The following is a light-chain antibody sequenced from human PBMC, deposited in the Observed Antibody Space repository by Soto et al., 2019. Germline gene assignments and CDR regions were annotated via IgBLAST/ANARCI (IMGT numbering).Light chain of an antibody. V-gene: IGLV1-40*01. J-gene: IGLJ2*01. CDR3: LSFDSSLSVV. CDR1: SSNIGAGYD. Sequence: QSVPTQPPSVSGAPGQRVTISCTGSSSNIGAGYDVHWYQQLPGRAPKLLIYGNTNRPSGVPDRFSGSKSGTSASLAITGLQAEDEADYYCLSFDSSLSVVFGGGTKVTVL. CDR2: GNT.